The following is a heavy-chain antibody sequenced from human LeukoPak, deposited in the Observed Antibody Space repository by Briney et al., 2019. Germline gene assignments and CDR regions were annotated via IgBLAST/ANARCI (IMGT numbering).Heavy chain of an antibody. V-gene: IGHV1-2*02. Sequence: ASVKVSCKASGYTFTGYYMHWVRQAPGQGLEWMGWINPNSGGTNYAQKFQGRVTMTRDTSISTAYMELSRLRSDDTAVYYCARGRGEYCGGDCYYDYWGQGTLVTVSS. CDR3: ARGRGEYCGGDCYYDY. J-gene: IGHJ4*02. CDR1: GYTFTGYY. CDR2: INPNSGGT. D-gene: IGHD2-21*01.